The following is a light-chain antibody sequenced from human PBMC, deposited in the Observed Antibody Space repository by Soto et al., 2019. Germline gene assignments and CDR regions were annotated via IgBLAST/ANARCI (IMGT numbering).Light chain of an antibody. CDR1: QTISSW. J-gene: IGKJ1*01. CDR2: KAS. V-gene: IGKV1-5*03. CDR3: QHYNSYSEA. Sequence: DIQMTQSPSTLSVSVGDRVTITCRASQTISSWLAWYQQKPGKAPKLLIYKASTLKSGVPSRFSGSGSGTEFTLTISSLQPDDSATYYCQHYNSYSEAFGQGTKVDI.